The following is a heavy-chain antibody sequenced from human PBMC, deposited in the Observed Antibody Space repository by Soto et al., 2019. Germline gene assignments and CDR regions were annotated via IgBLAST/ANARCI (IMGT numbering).Heavy chain of an antibody. CDR2: ISAYNGNT. D-gene: IGHD2-2*01. Sequence: GASVKVSCKASGYTFTSYGISWVRQAPGQGLEWMGWISAYNGNTNYAQKLQGRVTMTTDTSTSTAYMELRSLRSDDTAVYYCARDPRVYCSSTSCYFPSYYYYGMDVWGQGTTVTV. V-gene: IGHV1-18*04. J-gene: IGHJ6*02. CDR1: GYTFTSYG. CDR3: ARDPRVYCSSTSCYFPSYYYYGMDV.